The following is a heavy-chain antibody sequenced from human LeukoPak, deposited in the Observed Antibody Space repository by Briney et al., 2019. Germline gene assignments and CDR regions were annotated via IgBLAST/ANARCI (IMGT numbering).Heavy chain of an antibody. J-gene: IGHJ3*02. CDR3: ARGRIVGGIESDAFDI. Sequence: GRPLRLSCAAAGFTFSSYGMHWVRQAPGKGREWVAVIWYDGSNKYYADSVKGRFTISRDNSKNTLYLQMNSLRPKDTAVYYCARGRIVGGIESDAFDIWGQGTMVTVSS. CDR2: IWYDGSNK. V-gene: IGHV3-33*01. CDR1: GFTFSSYG. D-gene: IGHD1-26*01.